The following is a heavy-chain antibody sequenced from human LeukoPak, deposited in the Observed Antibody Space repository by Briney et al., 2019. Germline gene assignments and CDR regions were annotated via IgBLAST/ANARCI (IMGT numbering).Heavy chain of an antibody. CDR1: GGSFSGYY. CDR2: INHSGST. CDR3: ARGRNTIFGVVIFWYFDY. J-gene: IGHJ4*02. D-gene: IGHD3-3*01. Sequence: PSEMLSLTCAVYGGSFSGYYWSWIRQPPGKGLKWIGEINHSGSTNYNPSLKSRVTISVDTSKNQFSLKLSSVTAADTAVYYCARGRNTIFGVVIFWYFDYWGQGTLVTVSS. V-gene: IGHV4-34*01.